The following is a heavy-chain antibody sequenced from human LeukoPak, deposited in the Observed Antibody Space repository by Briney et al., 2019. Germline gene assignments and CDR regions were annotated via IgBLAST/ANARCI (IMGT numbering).Heavy chain of an antibody. CDR2: INHSGST. D-gene: IGHD3-9*01. Sequence: SETLSLTCAVYGGSFSGYYWSWIRQPPGKGLEWIGEINHSGSTNYNPSLKSRVTISVDTSKKQFSLQLSSVTAADTAVYYCARAEVGLRYFDWLPSAFDIWGQGTMVTVSS. V-gene: IGHV4-34*01. J-gene: IGHJ3*02. CDR3: ARAEVGLRYFDWLPSAFDI. CDR1: GGSFSGYY.